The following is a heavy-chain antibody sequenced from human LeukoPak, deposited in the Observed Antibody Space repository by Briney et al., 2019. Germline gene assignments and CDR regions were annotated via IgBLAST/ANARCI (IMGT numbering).Heavy chain of an antibody. J-gene: IGHJ4*02. D-gene: IGHD3-10*01. V-gene: IGHV1-69*04. CDR1: GRIYSSYV. CDR2: IIPIFGIA. Sequence: SVKDCCKAAGRIYSSYVISSVRQAPGQRLEWMGRIIPIFGIANYAQKFQGRVTITADKSTSTAYMELSSLRSEDTAVYYCASFTMVRGVKGYFDYWGQGTLVTVSS. CDR3: ASFTMVRGVKGYFDY.